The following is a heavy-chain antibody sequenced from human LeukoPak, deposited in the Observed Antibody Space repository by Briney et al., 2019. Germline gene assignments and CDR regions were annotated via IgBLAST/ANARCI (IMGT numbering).Heavy chain of an antibody. CDR1: GGSISSYY. J-gene: IGHJ3*02. CDR3: ARMLGYCSGGSCYTDAFDI. D-gene: IGHD2-15*01. CDR2: IYYSGST. Sequence: SEALSLTCTVSGGSISSYYWSWIRQPPGKGLEWIGYIYYSGSTNYNPSLKSRVTISVDTSKNQFSPKLSSVTAADTAVYYCARMLGYCSGGSCYTDAFDIWGQGTMVTVSS. V-gene: IGHV4-59*01.